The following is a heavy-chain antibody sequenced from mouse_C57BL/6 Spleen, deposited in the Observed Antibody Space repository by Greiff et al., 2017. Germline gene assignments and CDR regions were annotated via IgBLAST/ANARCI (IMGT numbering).Heavy chain of an antibody. CDR1: GYAFSSSW. Sequence: QVQLQQSGPELVKPGASVKISCKASGYAFSSSWMNWVKQRPGKGLEWIGRIYPGDGDTNYNGKFTGKATLTADKSSSTAYMQLSSLASEDSAVYFCARSLLRSFDVWGTGTTVTVSS. V-gene: IGHV1-82*01. CDR3: ARSLLRSFDV. D-gene: IGHD1-2*01. CDR2: IYPGDGDT. J-gene: IGHJ1*03.